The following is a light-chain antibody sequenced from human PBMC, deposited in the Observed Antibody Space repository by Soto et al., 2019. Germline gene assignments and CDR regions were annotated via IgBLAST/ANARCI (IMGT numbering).Light chain of an antibody. J-gene: IGKJ5*01. V-gene: IGKV3-15*01. Sequence: EIVLTQSPATLSVSPWERVTLSFVASQSVDINLAWYQQKPGQAPRLVIYGASTRATDMPGTFSGSGSGTEFTLTISSLQSEDFAVYYCQQYNDWPPITFGQGTRLEIK. CDR3: QQYNDWPPIT. CDR1: QSVDIN. CDR2: GAS.